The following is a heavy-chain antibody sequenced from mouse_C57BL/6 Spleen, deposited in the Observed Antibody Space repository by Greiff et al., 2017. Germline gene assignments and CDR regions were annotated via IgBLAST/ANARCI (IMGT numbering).Heavy chain of an antibody. J-gene: IGHJ2*01. Sequence: QVQLQQPGAELVRPGTSVKLSCKASGYTFTSYWMHWVKQRPGQGLEWIGVIDPSDSYTNYNQKFKGKATLTVDTSSSTAYMQLSSLTSEDSAVYYCARNSNYGDYFDNWGQDTTLTVSS. D-gene: IGHD2-5*01. CDR3: ARNSNYGDYFDN. CDR1: GYTFTSYW. V-gene: IGHV1-59*01. CDR2: IDPSDSYT.